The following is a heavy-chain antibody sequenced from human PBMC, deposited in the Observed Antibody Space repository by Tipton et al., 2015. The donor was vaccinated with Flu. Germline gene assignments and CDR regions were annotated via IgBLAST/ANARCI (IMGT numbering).Heavy chain of an antibody. CDR2: ISSSGTTI. CDR3: ATLTGDDY. Sequence: SLRLSCAASGFTFSDYYMSWIRQLPGKGLEWVSHISSSGTTINYADSVKGRFTISRDNAKNSLYLQLNSLRAEDTALYYCATLTGDDYWGQGDLVTVSS. CDR1: GFTFSDYY. V-gene: IGHV3-11*04. J-gene: IGHJ4*02. D-gene: IGHD7-27*01.